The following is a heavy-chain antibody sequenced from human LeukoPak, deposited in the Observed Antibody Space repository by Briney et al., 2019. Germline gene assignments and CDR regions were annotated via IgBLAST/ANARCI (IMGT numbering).Heavy chain of an antibody. CDR2: VSGSGGNT. D-gene: IGHD3-22*01. CDR1: GFTFSSYG. CDR3: ARQTTYYYDSSGYPGLYYYMDV. J-gene: IGHJ6*03. Sequence: PGGSLRLSCAASGFTFSSYGMSWVRQAPGKGLEWVAGVSGSGGNTYYADSVKGRFTISRDNAKNSLYLQMNSLRAEDTAVYYCARQTTYYYDSSGYPGLYYYMDVWGKGTTVTVSS. V-gene: IGHV3-23*01.